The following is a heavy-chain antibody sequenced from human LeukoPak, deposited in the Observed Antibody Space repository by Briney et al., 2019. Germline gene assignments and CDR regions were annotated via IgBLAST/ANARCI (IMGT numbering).Heavy chain of an antibody. J-gene: IGHJ4*02. CDR2: ISGSGGST. D-gene: IGHD3-9*01. Sequence: GGSLRLSCAASGFTFSSYGMSWVRQAPGKGLEWVSAISGSGGSTYYADSVKGRFTISRDNSKNTLYLQMNSLRAEDTAVYYCAKESVHYDILTGYYKSHPTTFDYWGQGTLVTVSS. V-gene: IGHV3-23*01. CDR1: GFTFSSYG. CDR3: AKESVHYDILTGYYKSHPTTFDY.